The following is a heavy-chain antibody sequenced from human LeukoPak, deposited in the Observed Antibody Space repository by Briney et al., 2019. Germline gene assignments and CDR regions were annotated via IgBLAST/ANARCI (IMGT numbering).Heavy chain of an antibody. V-gene: IGHV3-30*04. CDR3: AKMLNDYGDYYFAY. D-gene: IGHD4-17*01. CDR1: GFTFSSDA. CDR2: ISFDGSDK. Sequence: GGALRLSCAASGFTFSSDAMHWGRQAPGKGLEWVALISFDGSDKYYADSVKGRCTISRDNSKNTLYLQMNSLRAEDTAVYYCAKMLNDYGDYYFAYWGQGTLVTVSS. J-gene: IGHJ4*02.